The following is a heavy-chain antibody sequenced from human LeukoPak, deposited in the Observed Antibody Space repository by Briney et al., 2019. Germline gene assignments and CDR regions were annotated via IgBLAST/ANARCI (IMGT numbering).Heavy chain of an antibody. Sequence: GGCLRLSCAASGFTFSTYSMNWVRQAPGKGLEWVSYISSSSFTIYYADSVKGRFTISRDNAKNSLYLQMNSLRAEDTAVYYCAREHSGYDFPGRDYYYMDVWGKGTTVTVSS. CDR2: ISSSSFTI. CDR1: GFTFSTYS. CDR3: AREHSGYDFPGRDYYYMDV. V-gene: IGHV3-48*04. D-gene: IGHD5-12*01. J-gene: IGHJ6*03.